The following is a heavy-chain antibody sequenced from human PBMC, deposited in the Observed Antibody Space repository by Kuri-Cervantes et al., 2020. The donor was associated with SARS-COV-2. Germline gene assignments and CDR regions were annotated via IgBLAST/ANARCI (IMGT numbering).Heavy chain of an antibody. CDR1: GYTFTGYY. Sequence: ASVKVSCKASGYTFTGYYMHWVRQAPGQGLEWTGWINPNSGGTNYAQKFQGRVTMTRDTSISTAYMELSRLRSDDTAVYYCARDLGSSSQDDYWGQGTLVTVSS. CDR3: ARDLGSSSQDDY. V-gene: IGHV1-2*02. D-gene: IGHD6-6*01. J-gene: IGHJ4*02. CDR2: INPNSGGT.